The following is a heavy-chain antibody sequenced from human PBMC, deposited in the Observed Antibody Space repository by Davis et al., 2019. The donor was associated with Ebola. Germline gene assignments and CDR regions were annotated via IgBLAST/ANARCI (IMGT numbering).Heavy chain of an antibody. J-gene: IGHJ6*02. D-gene: IGHD2-8*02. CDR1: GGTFSSYA. CDR2: IIPIFGTA. V-gene: IGHV1-69*06. CDR3: ARGGGRVVYAPTYYYYGMDV. Sequence: SVKVSCKASGGTFSSYAISWVRQAPGQGLEWMGGIIPIFGTANYAQKFQGRVTITADKSTSTAYMELSSLRSEDTAVYYCARGGGRVVYAPTYYYYGMDVWGQGTTVTVSS.